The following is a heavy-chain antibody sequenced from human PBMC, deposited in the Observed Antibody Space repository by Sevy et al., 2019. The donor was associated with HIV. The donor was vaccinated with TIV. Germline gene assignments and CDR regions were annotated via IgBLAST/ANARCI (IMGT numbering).Heavy chain of an antibody. CDR1: GFSISGYG. CDR3: ARESLAVAGIGYYFNY. D-gene: IGHD6-19*01. Sequence: GGSLRLSCTASGFSISGYGMHWVRQVPGKDLEWVAIIWYDGTNKDYTDSVKGRFTITRDNSKNTLYLQMNSLRVEDTAVYYCARESLAVAGIGYYFNYWGQGTLVTVSS. V-gene: IGHV3-33*01. J-gene: IGHJ4*02. CDR2: IWYDGTNK.